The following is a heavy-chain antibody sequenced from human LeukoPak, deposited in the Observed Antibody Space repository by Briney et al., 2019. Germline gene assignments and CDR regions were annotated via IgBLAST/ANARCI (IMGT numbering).Heavy chain of an antibody. CDR1: GYTFTSYA. CDR2: INAGNGNT. CDR3: ARLGSSSWRAWFDP. V-gene: IGHV1-3*03. D-gene: IGHD6-13*01. J-gene: IGHJ5*02. Sequence: ASVKVSCKASGYTFTSYAMHWVRQAPGQRLEWMGWINAGNGNTKYSQEFQGRVTMTRNTSISTAYMELSSLRSEDTAVYYCARLGSSSWRAWFDPWGQGTLVTVSS.